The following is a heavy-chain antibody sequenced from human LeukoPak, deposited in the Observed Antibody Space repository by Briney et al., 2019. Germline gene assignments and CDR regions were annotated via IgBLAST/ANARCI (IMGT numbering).Heavy chain of an antibody. J-gene: IGHJ5*02. D-gene: IGHD6-13*01. V-gene: IGHV4-59*08. Sequence: PSETLSLTCAVYGGSFSGYYWSWIRQPPGKGLEWIGYIYYSGSTNYNPSLKSRVTISVDTSKNQFSLKLSSVTAADTAVYYCARQLYSSSWYGWFDPWGQGTLVTVSS. CDR2: IYYSGST. CDR1: GGSFSGYY. CDR3: ARQLYSSSWYGWFDP.